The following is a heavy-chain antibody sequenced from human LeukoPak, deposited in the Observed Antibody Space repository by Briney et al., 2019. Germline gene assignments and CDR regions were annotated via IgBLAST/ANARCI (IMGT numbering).Heavy chain of an antibody. J-gene: IGHJ4*02. CDR3: AREGQQLDFGY. Sequence: GFLRLSCAASGFTVSSNYMSWVRQAPGKGLEWVSVIYSGGSTYYADSVKGRFTISRDNSKNTLYLQMNSLRAEDTAVYYCAREGQQLDFGYWGQGTLVIVSS. CDR2: IYSGGST. V-gene: IGHV3-66*01. CDR1: GFTVSSNY. D-gene: IGHD6-13*01.